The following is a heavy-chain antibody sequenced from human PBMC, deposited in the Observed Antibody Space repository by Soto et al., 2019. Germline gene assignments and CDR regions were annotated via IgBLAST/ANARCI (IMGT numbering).Heavy chain of an antibody. CDR1: GFTFSNAW. D-gene: IGHD4-17*01. Sequence: EVQLVESGGGLVKPGGSLRLSCAASGFTFSNAWMNWVRQAPGKGLEWVGRIKSKTDGGTTDYAAPVKGRFTISRDDSKNTLYLQMNSLKTEDTAVYYCTTPDPAAYDYGDIYFDYWGQGTLVTVSS. CDR2: IKSKTDGGTT. J-gene: IGHJ4*02. V-gene: IGHV3-15*07. CDR3: TTPDPAAYDYGDIYFDY.